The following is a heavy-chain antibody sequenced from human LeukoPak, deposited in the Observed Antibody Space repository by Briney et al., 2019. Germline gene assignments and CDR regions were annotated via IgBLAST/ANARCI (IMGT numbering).Heavy chain of an antibody. CDR3: ARVSIAAAEDY. Sequence: GGSLRLSCAASGFTFSTYSMNWVRQAPGKGLEWVSYISSSSTYIYYADSVKGRFTISRDNAKNSLYLQMNSLRAEDTAVYYCARVSIAAAEDYWGQGTLVTVSS. CDR2: ISSSSTYI. V-gene: IGHV3-21*01. CDR1: GFTFSTYS. J-gene: IGHJ4*02. D-gene: IGHD6-13*01.